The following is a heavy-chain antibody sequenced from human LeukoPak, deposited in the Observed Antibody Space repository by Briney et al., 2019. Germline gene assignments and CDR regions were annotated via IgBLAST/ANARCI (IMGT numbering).Heavy chain of an antibody. CDR1: GFTFSSYG. CDR3: ANLPTVPAALVFAFDN. D-gene: IGHD2-2*01. J-gene: IGHJ3*02. CDR2: IRYEGSNK. Sequence: PGGSLRLSCAASGFTFSSYGMHWVRQAPGKGLEWVAFIRYEGSNKYYADSVKGRFTISRDNSKNTLYLQMNSLRAEDTAVYYCANLPTVPAALVFAFDNWGQGTMVTVSS. V-gene: IGHV3-30*02.